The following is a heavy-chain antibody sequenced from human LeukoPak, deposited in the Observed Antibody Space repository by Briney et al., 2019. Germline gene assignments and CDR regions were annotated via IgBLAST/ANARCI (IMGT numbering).Heavy chain of an antibody. J-gene: IGHJ4*02. V-gene: IGHV3-30*18. Sequence: GGSLRLSCAASGFTFSSYGMHWVRQAPGKGLEWVAVISYDGSNKYYADSVKGRFTISRDNSKSTLYLQMNSLRAEDTAVYYCAKTYYYDSSGYYYDYWGQGTLVTVSS. D-gene: IGHD3-22*01. CDR2: ISYDGSNK. CDR3: AKTYYYDSSGYYYDY. CDR1: GFTFSSYG.